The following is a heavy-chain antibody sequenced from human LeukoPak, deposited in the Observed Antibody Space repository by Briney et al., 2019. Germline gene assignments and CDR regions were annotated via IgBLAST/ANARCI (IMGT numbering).Heavy chain of an antibody. CDR2: ISYDGSNK. V-gene: IGHV3-30*18. CDR3: AKDITYSSSWSAFDI. Sequence: QSGGSLRLSCAASGFTFSSYGMHWVRQAPGKGLEWVAVISYDGSNKYYADSVKGRFIISRDNAKNSLYLQMNSLRAEDTASYYCAKDITYSSSWSAFDIWGQGTMVTVSS. D-gene: IGHD6-13*01. CDR1: GFTFSSYG. J-gene: IGHJ3*02.